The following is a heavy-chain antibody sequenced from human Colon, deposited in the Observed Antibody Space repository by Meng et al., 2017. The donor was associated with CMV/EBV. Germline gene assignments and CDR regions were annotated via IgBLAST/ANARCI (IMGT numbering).Heavy chain of an antibody. J-gene: IGHJ4*02. D-gene: IGHD5-18*01. Sequence: WVASGFTLSSYGMSWVRQAQGKGLEWVSAIRDSGDRPDYADSVKGRFTISRDNSKNTLFLQMNSLRAEDTALYYCAKDGGGGYSYDAWGQGTLVTVSS. V-gene: IGHV3-23*01. CDR1: GFTLSSYG. CDR3: AKDGGGGYSYDA. CDR2: IRDSGDRP.